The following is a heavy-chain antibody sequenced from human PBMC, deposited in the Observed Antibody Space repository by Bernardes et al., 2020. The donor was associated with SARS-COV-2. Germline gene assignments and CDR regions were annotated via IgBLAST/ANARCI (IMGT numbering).Heavy chain of an antibody. D-gene: IGHD3-22*01. V-gene: IGHV3-23*01. CDR2: SGGGGAGT. CDR1: GFTLSDFA. Sequence: GGSLRLSCAASGFTLSDFAMSWVRQTPGKGLEWVSGSGGGGAGTYYADFVKGRFTISRDNSKNTLFLQMNSLRAEDTAIYYCATFDSTAYYYGAWGQGTLVTVSS. CDR3: ATFDSTAYYYGA. J-gene: IGHJ5*02.